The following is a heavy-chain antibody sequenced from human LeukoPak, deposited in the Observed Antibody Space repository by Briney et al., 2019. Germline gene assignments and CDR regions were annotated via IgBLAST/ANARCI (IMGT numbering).Heavy chain of an antibody. CDR2: IYYSGST. V-gene: IGHV4-59*08. CDR1: GGSISSHY. Sequence: SETLSLTCTVSGGSISSHYWSWIRQPPGKGLEWIGYIYYSGSTNYNPSLKSRVTISVDTSKNQFSLKLSSVTAADTAVYYCASRVFGSGSYFFDYWGQGTLVTVSS. J-gene: IGHJ4*02. CDR3: ASRVFGSGSYFFDY. D-gene: IGHD3-10*01.